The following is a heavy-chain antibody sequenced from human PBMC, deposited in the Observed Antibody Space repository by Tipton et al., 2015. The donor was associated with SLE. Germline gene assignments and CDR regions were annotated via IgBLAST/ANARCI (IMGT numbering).Heavy chain of an antibody. CDR1: GYTFTGYY. D-gene: IGHD4-11*01. Sequence: QLVQSGAEVKKPGASVKVSCKASGYTFTGYYMHWVRQAPGQGLEWMGRINPNSGGTNYAQKFQGRVTMTRDTSISTAYMELSRLRSDDTAVYYCAMVSSYSNLGAFDIWGQGTMVTVSS. J-gene: IGHJ3*02. V-gene: IGHV1-2*06. CDR2: INPNSGGT. CDR3: AMVSSYSNLGAFDI.